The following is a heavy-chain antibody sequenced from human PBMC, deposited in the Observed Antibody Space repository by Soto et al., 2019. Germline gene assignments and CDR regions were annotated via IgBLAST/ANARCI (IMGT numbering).Heavy chain of an antibody. D-gene: IGHD4-17*01. Sequence: GGSLRLSCAASGFTFSSYSMNWVRQAPGKGLEWVSYISSSSSNIYYADSVKGRFTISRDNAKNSLYLQMNSLSDEDTAGYYCASLDYGDYRAEYFQHWGQGTLVTVSS. CDR1: GFTFSSYS. V-gene: IGHV3-48*02. CDR3: ASLDYGDYRAEYFQH. CDR2: ISSSSSNI. J-gene: IGHJ1*01.